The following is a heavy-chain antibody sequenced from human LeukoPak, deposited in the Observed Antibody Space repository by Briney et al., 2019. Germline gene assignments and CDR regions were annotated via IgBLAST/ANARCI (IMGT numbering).Heavy chain of an antibody. V-gene: IGHV3-7*01. J-gene: IGHJ4*02. Sequence: GGSLRLSCAASGFTFSSYWMSWVRHAPGKGLEWVANIKQDGSEKHYVDSVKGRFTISRDDAKNSLYLQMNSLRAEDTAVYYCATGTGSYGVPFDYWGRGTLVTVSS. CDR2: IKQDGSEK. CDR1: GFTFSSYW. CDR3: ATGTGSYGVPFDY. D-gene: IGHD6-19*01.